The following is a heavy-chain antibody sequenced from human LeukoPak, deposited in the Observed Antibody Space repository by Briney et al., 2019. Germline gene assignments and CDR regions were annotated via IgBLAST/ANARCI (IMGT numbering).Heavy chain of an antibody. J-gene: IGHJ4*02. D-gene: IGHD1-26*01. CDR2: IYTSGST. CDR1: GGSISSYY. CDR3: AREWRGAFFDY. Sequence: SETLSLTCTVSGGSISSYYWSWIRQPAGKGLEWIGRIYTSGSTDYNPPLKSRVTISLDKSKNHFSLSLTSVTAADTAVYYCAREWRGAFFDYWGQGTPVTVSS. V-gene: IGHV4-4*07.